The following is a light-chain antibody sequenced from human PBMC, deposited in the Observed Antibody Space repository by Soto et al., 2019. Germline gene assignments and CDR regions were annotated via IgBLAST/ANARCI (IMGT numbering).Light chain of an antibody. J-gene: IGLJ1*01. Sequence: QYALTQPASVSGSPGQSITISCTGTSSDVGGYNYVSWYQRHPGKAPKLMIYDVSNRPSGVSNRFSGSKSGNTASLTISGLQAEDEADYYCSSYTSSSTSVFGTGTKVTVL. CDR1: SSDVGGYNY. V-gene: IGLV2-14*01. CDR3: SSYTSSSTSV. CDR2: DVS.